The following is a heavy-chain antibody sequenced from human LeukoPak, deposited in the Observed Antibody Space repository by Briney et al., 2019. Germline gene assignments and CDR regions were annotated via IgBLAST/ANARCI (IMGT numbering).Heavy chain of an antibody. CDR2: IKQDGSEK. CDR3: ASSIVVVTAIRGVAFDI. J-gene: IGHJ3*02. Sequence: GGSLRLSCAASGFTFSSYWMSWVRQAPGKGLEWVANIKQDGSEKYYVDSVKGRFTISRDNAKNSLYLQMNSLRAEDTAVYYCASSIVVVTAIRGVAFDIWGQGTMVTVSS. D-gene: IGHD2-21*02. V-gene: IGHV3-7*01. CDR1: GFTFSSYW.